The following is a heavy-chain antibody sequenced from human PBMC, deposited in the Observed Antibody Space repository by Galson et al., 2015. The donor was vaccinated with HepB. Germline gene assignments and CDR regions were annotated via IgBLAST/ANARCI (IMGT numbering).Heavy chain of an antibody. CDR3: ARSVAGGVGTGRPFDY. V-gene: IGHV3-48*01. CDR2: ISDSGTTT. CDR1: GFSFGTHS. Sequence: SLRLSCAATGFSFGTHSMHWVRQAPGKGLEWISYISDSGTTTYYADSVKGRFTISRDNAKSSLYLHMNSLRVEDTAVYYCARSVAGGVGTGRPFDYWGQGTLVTVSS. J-gene: IGHJ4*02. D-gene: IGHD7-27*01.